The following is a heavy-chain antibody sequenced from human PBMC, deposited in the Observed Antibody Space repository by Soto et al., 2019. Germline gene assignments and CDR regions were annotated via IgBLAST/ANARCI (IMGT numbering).Heavy chain of an antibody. D-gene: IGHD2-21*01. J-gene: IGHJ3*02. CDR1: GGTFSTYS. CDR3: ACGADGVRSESALDI. CDR2: IIPIFDIA. V-gene: IGHV1-69*02. Sequence: QVQLVQSGADMKKPGSSVKVSCQVSGGTFSTYSITWVRQAPGQGLEWMGRIIPIFDIADYAQKFQGTVTITAGRYTNTAYLEQTSLRSDDPALSYCACGADGVRSESALDIWGQGTMVTVSS.